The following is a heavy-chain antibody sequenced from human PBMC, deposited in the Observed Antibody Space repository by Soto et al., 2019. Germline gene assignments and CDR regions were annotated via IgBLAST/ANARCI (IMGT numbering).Heavy chain of an antibody. Sequence: KTSETLSLTCAVSGGSISSSNWWSWVRQPPGKGLEWIGEIYHSGSTNYNPSLKSRVTISVDKSKNQFSLKLSSVTAADTAVYYCARDIDGGARGVTNWFDPWGQGTLVTVSS. CDR2: IYHSGST. CDR3: ARDIDGGARGVTNWFDP. V-gene: IGHV4-4*02. CDR1: GGSISSSNW. D-gene: IGHD3-10*01. J-gene: IGHJ5*02.